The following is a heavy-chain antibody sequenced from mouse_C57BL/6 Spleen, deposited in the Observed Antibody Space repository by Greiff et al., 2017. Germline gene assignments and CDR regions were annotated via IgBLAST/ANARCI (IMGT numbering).Heavy chain of an antibody. Sequence: QVQLQQPGAELVKPGASVKLSCKASGYTFTSYWMQWVKQRPGQGLEWIGEIDPSDSYTNYNQKFKGKATLTVDTSSSTAYMQLSSLTSEDSAVYYCARSLDYDGTGQFAYWGQGTLVTVSA. J-gene: IGHJ3*01. V-gene: IGHV1-50*01. CDR3: ARSLDYDGTGQFAY. CDR2: IDPSDSYT. CDR1: GYTFTSYW. D-gene: IGHD2-4*01.